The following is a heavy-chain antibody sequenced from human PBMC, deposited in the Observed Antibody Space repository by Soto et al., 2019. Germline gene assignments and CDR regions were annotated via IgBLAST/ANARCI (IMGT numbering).Heavy chain of an antibody. D-gene: IGHD3-10*01. CDR3: AKVDYYGSGNYYRQLDY. J-gene: IGHJ4*02. V-gene: IGHV3-23*01. CDR1: GFTFSIYG. Sequence: GGSLRLSCAASGFTFSIYGMNWVRQTPGKGLEWVSAISGSGDTTYYADSVKGRFTISRDNSKNTLFLQMNSLRAEDSAVYYCAKVDYYGSGNYYRQLDYWGQGT. CDR2: ISGSGDTT.